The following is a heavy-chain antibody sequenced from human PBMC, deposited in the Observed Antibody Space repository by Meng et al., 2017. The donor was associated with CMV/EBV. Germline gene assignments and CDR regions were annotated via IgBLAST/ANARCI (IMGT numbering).Heavy chain of an antibody. Sequence: SLKISCAASGFTFDDYAMHWARQAPGKGLEWVSGISWNSGSIGYADSVKGRFTISRDNAKNSLYLQMNSLRAEDTAVYYCAIGVTGRYCSSTSCYEDYWGQGTLVTVSS. CDR1: GFTFDDYA. CDR3: AIGVTGRYCSSTSCYEDY. D-gene: IGHD2-2*01. V-gene: IGHV3-9*01. J-gene: IGHJ4*02. CDR2: ISWNSGSI.